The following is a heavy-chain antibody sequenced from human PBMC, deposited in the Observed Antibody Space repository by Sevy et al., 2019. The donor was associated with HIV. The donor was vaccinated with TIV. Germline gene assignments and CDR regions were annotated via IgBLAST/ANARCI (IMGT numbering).Heavy chain of an antibody. CDR3: AKDSYGRIDVVYGMDV. V-gene: IGHV3-30*02. Sequence: GGSLRLSCAASGFTFSSYGMHWVRQAPGKGLEWVAFIRYDGSNKYYADSVKGRFTISRDNSKNTLYLQMNSLRAEDTAVYYCAKDSYGRIDVVYGMDVWGQGTTVTVSS. D-gene: IGHD2-8*01. J-gene: IGHJ6*02. CDR1: GFTFSSYG. CDR2: IRYDGSNK.